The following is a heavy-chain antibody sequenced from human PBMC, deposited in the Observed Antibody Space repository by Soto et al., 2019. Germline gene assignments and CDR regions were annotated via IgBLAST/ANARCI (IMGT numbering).Heavy chain of an antibody. CDR3: AISIRLAGDY. CDR1: GYTFTSYA. V-gene: IGHV1-3*01. Sequence: HVQLVQSGAEVKKPGASVKVSCKASGYTFTSYAMHWVRQAPGQRLEWMGWINAGNGNTKYSQKFQGRFTITRDTAARTAYMYLCSLRSEDTAVYYCAISIRLAGDYLGQGTMVTVSS. J-gene: IGHJ4*02. D-gene: IGHD2-21*01. CDR2: INAGNGNT.